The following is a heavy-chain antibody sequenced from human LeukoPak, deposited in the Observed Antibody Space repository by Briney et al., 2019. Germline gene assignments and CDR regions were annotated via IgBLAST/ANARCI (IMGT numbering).Heavy chain of an antibody. Sequence: PGGSLRLSCAASGFTFSSSAMSWVRQAPGKGLEWVAAISGTGRLSYCADSVNGRFTISRDNSKNTLSLQMNSLRAADTAVYYCAKDHYYDSSGNLWPDAFDIWGQGTMVTVSS. V-gene: IGHV3-23*01. D-gene: IGHD3-22*01. CDR3: AKDHYYDSSGNLWPDAFDI. J-gene: IGHJ3*02. CDR1: GFTFSSSA. CDR2: ISGTGRLS.